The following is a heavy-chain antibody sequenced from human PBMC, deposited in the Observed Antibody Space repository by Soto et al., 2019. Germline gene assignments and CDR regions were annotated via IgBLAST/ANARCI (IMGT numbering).Heavy chain of an antibody. V-gene: IGHV4-30-2*01. CDR1: GGSISSGGYS. J-gene: IGHJ6*02. CDR3: PARGPLPTAGNGGYYYYGMDV. Sequence: QLQLQESGSGLVKPSQTLSLTCAVSGGSISSGGYSWSWIRQPPGKGLEWIGYIYNSGSTYYNPSLKSRVNKPLDRSNNQFSLKLSSVTAGDTAVYFCPARGPLPTAGNGGYYYYGMDVSGQGATITVSS. CDR2: IYNSGST. D-gene: IGHD1-26*01.